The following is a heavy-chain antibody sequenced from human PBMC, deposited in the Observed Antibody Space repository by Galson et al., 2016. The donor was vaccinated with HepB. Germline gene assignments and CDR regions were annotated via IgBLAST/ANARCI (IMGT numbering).Heavy chain of an antibody. CDR3: ARDSGSAAANTFFLFDL. V-gene: IGHV4-4*02. J-gene: IGHJ4*02. CDR2: IHHSGKT. CDR1: GGSISIGNW. D-gene: IGHD6-13*01. Sequence: LSLTCVVSGGSISIGNWYSWVRQPPGKGLEWIGEIHHSGKTNYHPSLTSRVTISVDKSKNQLSLKLSSVTAADTAVYYCARDSGSAAANTFFLFDLWGQGTLVTVSS.